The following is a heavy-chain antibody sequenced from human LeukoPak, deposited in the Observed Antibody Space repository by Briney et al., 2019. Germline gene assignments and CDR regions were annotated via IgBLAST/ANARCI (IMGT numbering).Heavy chain of an antibody. CDR1: GYTFTTDY. Sequence: GASVKVSCKASGYTFTTDYMNWVRQAPGQGLEWMGIVHSSGGVIRYAQEFQDRVTVTRDTSTSTIYLELGSLRSEDTAVYYCAGSSHQRNWFDPWGQGTLVIVSS. V-gene: IGHV1-46*01. CDR3: AGSSHQRNWFDP. D-gene: IGHD1-26*01. CDR2: VHSSGGVI. J-gene: IGHJ5*02.